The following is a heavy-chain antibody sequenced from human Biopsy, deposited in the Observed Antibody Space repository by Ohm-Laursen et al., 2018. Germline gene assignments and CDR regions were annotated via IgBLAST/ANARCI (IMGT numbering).Heavy chain of an antibody. CDR1: GGSFSDDY. J-gene: IGHJ1*01. V-gene: IGHV4-34*01. Sequence: GTLSLTCGVSGGSFSDDYWTWIRQPPGKGLEWIGEINHGGTTKYYNPSLRSRASISKDTSKNQFSLRLTSVSAADTAVYYCARGRNYIWGNEPWDWGQGTLVTVSS. CDR3: ARGRNYIWGNEPWD. CDR2: INHGGTT. D-gene: IGHD3-16*01.